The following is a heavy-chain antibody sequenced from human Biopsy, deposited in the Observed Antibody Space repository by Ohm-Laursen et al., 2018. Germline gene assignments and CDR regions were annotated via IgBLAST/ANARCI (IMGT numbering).Heavy chain of an antibody. J-gene: IGHJ6*02. D-gene: IGHD6-13*01. CDR2: ITQSGST. V-gene: IGHV4-34*01. Sequence: PGTLSLTWAVYGGSFNGYFWSWTRQPPGKGLEWIGDITQSGSTNYSPSLKSRVTISVDTAKKQFSLSLRSVTAADTAVYYCARVPLPGIGAAYQGRFLYGMDVWGQGTTVSVSS. CDR1: GGSFNGYF. CDR3: ARVPLPGIGAAYQGRFLYGMDV.